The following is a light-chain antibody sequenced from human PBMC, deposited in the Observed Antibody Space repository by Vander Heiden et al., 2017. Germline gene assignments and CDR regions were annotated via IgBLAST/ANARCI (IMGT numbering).Light chain of an antibody. V-gene: IGLV1-44*01. J-gene: IGLJ2*01. CDR3: AAWDDSLNGSVV. Sequence: GQRVTISCSGRSSNIGSNTVNWYQQLPGTAPKLLIYSNNQRPSGVPDRFSGSKSGTSASLAISGLQSEDEADYYCAAWDDSLNGSVVFGGGTKLTVL. CDR2: SNN. CDR1: SSNIGSNT.